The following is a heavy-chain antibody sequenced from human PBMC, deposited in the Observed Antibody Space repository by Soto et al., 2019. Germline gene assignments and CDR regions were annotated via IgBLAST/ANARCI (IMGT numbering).Heavy chain of an antibody. J-gene: IGHJ3*02. CDR1: GFTFSSYD. D-gene: IGHD6-6*01. CDR2: IGTAGDT. Sequence: PWGSLRLSCAASGFTFSSYDMHWVRQATGKGLEWVSAIGTAGDTYYPGSVKGRFTISRENAKNSLYLQMNSLRAGDTAVYYCARTKCNEAARPEICAFDIWGQGTMVTVSS. V-gene: IGHV3-13*01. CDR3: ARTKCNEAARPEICAFDI.